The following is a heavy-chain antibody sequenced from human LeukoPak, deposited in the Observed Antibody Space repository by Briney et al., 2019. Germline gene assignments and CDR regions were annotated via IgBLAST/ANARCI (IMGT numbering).Heavy chain of an antibody. CDR2: ISAYNGNT. V-gene: IGHV1-18*01. CDR3: ARSEVVPAAISYFDY. D-gene: IGHD2-2*02. CDR1: GYTFTSYG. Sequence: ASVKVSCKASGYTFTSYGISWVRQAPGQGLEWMRWISAYNGNTNYAQKLQGRVTMTTDTSTSTAYMELRSLRSDDTAVYYCARSEVVPAAISYFDYWGQGTLVTVSS. J-gene: IGHJ4*02.